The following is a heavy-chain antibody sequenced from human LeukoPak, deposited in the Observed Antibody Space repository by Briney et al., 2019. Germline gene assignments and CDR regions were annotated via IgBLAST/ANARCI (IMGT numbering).Heavy chain of an antibody. CDR1: GFSFSDCA. J-gene: IGHJ4*02. CDR2: ISGSAGST. D-gene: IGHD5-24*01. CDR3: TKGMATIRRHIDS. V-gene: IGHV3-23*01. Sequence: PGGSLRLSCAASGFSFSDCAMSWVRQAPGRGLEWASSISGSAGSTYYADSMKGRFTISRDNPKNTLHLEMNSLRAEDTAIYYCTKGMATIRRHIDSWGQGTLVTVSS.